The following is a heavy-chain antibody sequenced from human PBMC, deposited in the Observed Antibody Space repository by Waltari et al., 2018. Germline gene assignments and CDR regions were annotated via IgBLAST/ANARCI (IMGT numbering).Heavy chain of an antibody. CDR1: EYTLTSSY. D-gene: IGHD2-21*01. CDR2: INPMGGST. V-gene: IGHV1-46*01. Sequence: QVQLVQSGAEVKKPGASVKLSCKTSEYTLTSSYIHWVRQAPGQGLEWMGIINPMGGSTIYAQKFQGRVTMTRDTSTSTVYMELSSLRSEDTAVYYCARDTGALWMDVWGQGTTVTVSS. J-gene: IGHJ6*02. CDR3: ARDTGALWMDV.